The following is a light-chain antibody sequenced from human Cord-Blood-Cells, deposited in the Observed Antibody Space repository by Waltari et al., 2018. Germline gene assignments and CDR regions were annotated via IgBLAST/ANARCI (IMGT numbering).Light chain of an antibody. CDR2: GAS. CDR1: QSVSSN. V-gene: IGKV3-15*01. J-gene: IGKJ4*01. CDR3: QQYNNWLGLT. Sequence: EIVMTQSPATLSVSPGERATLSCRASQSVSSNLAWYQQKPCQAPRPLIYGASTRATGIPARFSGSGSGTEFTLTISSLQSEDFAVYYCQQYNNWLGLTFGGGTKVEIK.